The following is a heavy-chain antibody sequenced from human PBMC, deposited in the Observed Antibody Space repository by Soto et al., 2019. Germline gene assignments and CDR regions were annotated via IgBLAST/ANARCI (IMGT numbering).Heavy chain of an antibody. J-gene: IGHJ5*02. Sequence: GGSLRLSCAASGFTFSSYAMHWVRQAPGKGLEWVALISHDGKSKYYADSVQGRFTISRDNSKNTLYLQMNSLRGDDTAVYYCAKDRPVKARSGSLSSWGQGTLVTVSS. V-gene: IGHV3-30*18. CDR3: AKDRPVKARSGSLSS. CDR2: ISHDGKSK. D-gene: IGHD1-26*01. CDR1: GFTFSSYA.